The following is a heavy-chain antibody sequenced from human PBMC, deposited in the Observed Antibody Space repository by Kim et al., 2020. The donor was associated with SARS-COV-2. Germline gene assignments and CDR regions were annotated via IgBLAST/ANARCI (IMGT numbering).Heavy chain of an antibody. CDR3: ARDPRYYVILTRAYYYYGMDV. CDR2: IKQDGSEK. Sequence: GGSLRLSCAASGFTFSSYWMSWVRQAPGKGLEWVANIKQDGSEKYYVDSVKGRFTISRDNAKNSLYLQMKNLRAEDTAVYYCARDPRYYVILTRAYYYYGMDVWGQGTTVTVSS. V-gene: IGHV3-7*03. J-gene: IGHJ6*02. CDR1: GFTFSSYW. D-gene: IGHD3-9*01.